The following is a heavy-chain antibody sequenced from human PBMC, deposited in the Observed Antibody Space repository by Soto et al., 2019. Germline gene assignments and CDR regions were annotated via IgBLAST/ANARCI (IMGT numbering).Heavy chain of an antibody. J-gene: IGHJ6*02. CDR1: GGTFSSYA. V-gene: IGHV1-3*01. Sequence: ASVNGSCKASGGTFSSYAISWVRQAPGQRLEWMGWINAGNGNTKYSQKFQGRVTITRDTSASTAYMELSSLRSEDTAVYYCARSKIGYCSSTSCLHTSYYYYGMDVWGQGTTVTVSS. CDR3: ARSKIGYCSSTSCLHTSYYYYGMDV. D-gene: IGHD2-2*01. CDR2: INAGNGNT.